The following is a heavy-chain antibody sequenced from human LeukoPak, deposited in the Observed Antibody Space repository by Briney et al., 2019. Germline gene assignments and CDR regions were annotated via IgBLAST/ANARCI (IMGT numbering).Heavy chain of an antibody. J-gene: IGHJ4*02. Sequence: ETGGSLRLSCAASGFTFSSYSMGWVRQAPGKCLEWVSFISKRGAHTYYAESMQGRFTLSRDNAKDSLYLQVNRLRGEDTAVYYCARGYDYGDFYYFDYWGQGALVTVSS. CDR2: ISKRGAHT. D-gene: IGHD4-17*01. CDR3: ARGYDYGDFYYFDY. V-gene: IGHV3-21*01. CDR1: GFTFSSYS.